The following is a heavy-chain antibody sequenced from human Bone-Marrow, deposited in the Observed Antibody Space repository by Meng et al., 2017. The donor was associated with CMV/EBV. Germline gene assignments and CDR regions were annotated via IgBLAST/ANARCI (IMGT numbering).Heavy chain of an antibody. D-gene: IGHD2/OR15-2a*01. CDR1: GYTFTSYG. V-gene: IGHV1-18*01. CDR3: ARGQVQCSTINCHDYRFSGMDV. J-gene: IGHJ6*02. CDR2: ISGYNGKT. Sequence: ASVKVSCKASGYTFTSYGISWVRQAPGQGLEWMGWISGYNGKTNYAQKFQGRVTMTRDTSTSIAYMELSSLRSGDTAVYYCARGQVQCSTINCHDYRFSGMDVWGQGTTVTVSS.